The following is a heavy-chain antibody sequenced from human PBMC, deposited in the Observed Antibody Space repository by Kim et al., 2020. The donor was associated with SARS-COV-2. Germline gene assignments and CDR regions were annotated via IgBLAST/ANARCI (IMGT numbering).Heavy chain of an antibody. D-gene: IGHD6-19*01. CDR1: GFTFSDYY. V-gene: IGHV3-11*06. J-gene: IGHJ4*02. CDR2: ISSSSSST. CDR3: ARDREVPPAVAGIFDY. Sequence: GGSLRLSCAASGFTFSDYYMSWIRQAPGKGLEWVSYISSSSSSTNYADAVKGRFAISRDNAKNSLYLQMNRLRAEDTAVYYCARDREVPPAVAGIFDYWGQGTLVTVSS.